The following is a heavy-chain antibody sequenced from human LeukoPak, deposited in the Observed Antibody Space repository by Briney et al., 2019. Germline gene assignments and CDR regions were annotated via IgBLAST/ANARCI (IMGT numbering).Heavy chain of an antibody. V-gene: IGHV3-74*03. D-gene: IGHD4-23*01. CDR2: INTDESRA. CDR3: AKDLYGGNSYFDL. Sequence: GGSLRLSCAASGFTFTDCWMHWVRQAPGKGLEWVSRINTDESRATYADSVKGRFTISRDNSKNTLYLQMNSLRAEDTAVYYCAKDLYGGNSYFDLWGRGTLVTVSS. CDR1: GFTFTDCW. J-gene: IGHJ2*01.